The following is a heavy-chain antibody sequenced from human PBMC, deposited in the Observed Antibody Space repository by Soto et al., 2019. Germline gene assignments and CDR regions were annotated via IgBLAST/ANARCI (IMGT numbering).Heavy chain of an antibody. CDR3: ARIIRTDRGSYYFDY. J-gene: IGHJ4*02. D-gene: IGHD3-10*01. CDR2: IWYDGSNK. Sequence: PGGSLRLSCAASGFTFSSYGMHWVRRAPGKGLEWVAVIWYDGSNKYYADSVKGRFTISRDNSKNTLYLQMNSLRAEDTAVYYCARIIRTDRGSYYFDYWGQGTLVTVSS. V-gene: IGHV3-33*01. CDR1: GFTFSSYG.